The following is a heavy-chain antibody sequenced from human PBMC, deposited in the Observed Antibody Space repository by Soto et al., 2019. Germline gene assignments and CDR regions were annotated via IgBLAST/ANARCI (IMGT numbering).Heavy chain of an antibody. CDR3: ARDIVVVPAASHYYYYYGMDV. D-gene: IGHD2-2*01. CDR1: GGTFSSYA. J-gene: IGHJ6*02. Sequence: SVKVSCKASGGTFSSYAISWVRQAPGQGLEWMGGIIPIFGTANYAQKFQGRVTITADESTSTAYMELSSLRSEDTAVYYCARDIVVVPAASHYYYYYGMDVWGQGTTVTVSS. V-gene: IGHV1-69*13. CDR2: IIPIFGTA.